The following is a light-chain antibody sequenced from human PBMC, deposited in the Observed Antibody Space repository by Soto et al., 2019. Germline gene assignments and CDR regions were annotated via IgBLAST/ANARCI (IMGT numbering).Light chain of an antibody. V-gene: IGLV1-47*01. CDR3: AAWDDSLDAYV. J-gene: IGLJ1*01. Sequence: QSVLTQPPSASGNPGQRLTISCSGSTSNILRNYVYWYRQLPGTAPRLLISMNDQRPSGVPDRFSGSKSGTSASLAISGLQSEDEADFYCAAWDDSLDAYVFGAGTKATVL. CDR2: MND. CDR1: TSNILRNY.